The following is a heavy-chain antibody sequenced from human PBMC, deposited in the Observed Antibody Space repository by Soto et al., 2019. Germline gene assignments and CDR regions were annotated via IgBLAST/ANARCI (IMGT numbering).Heavy chain of an antibody. V-gene: IGHV4-34*01. D-gene: IGHD1-26*01. J-gene: IGHJ5*02. CDR2: IDHSGST. CDR3: AMGGSYYGHWFDP. Sequence: PSETLSLTCAVYGESFSGYYWSWIRQPPGKGLEWIGEIDHSGSTNYNPSLKSRVTISVDTSKNQFSLKLSSVTAADTAVYYCAMGGSYYGHWFDPWGQGTLVTVSS. CDR1: GESFSGYY.